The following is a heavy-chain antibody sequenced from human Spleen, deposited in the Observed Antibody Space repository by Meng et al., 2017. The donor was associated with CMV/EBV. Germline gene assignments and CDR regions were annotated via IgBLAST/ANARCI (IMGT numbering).Heavy chain of an antibody. J-gene: IGHJ4*02. D-gene: IGHD2-2*01. CDR3: ARGTWDIVVVPNFDY. V-gene: IGHV4-59*12. CDR1: GGTISSYC. CDR2: IYYSGST. Sequence: SETLSLTCTVSGGTISSYCWSWIRQPPGKGLEWIGYIYYSGSTNYNPSLKSRVTISVDTSKNQFSLKLSTVTAADTAVYYCARGTWDIVVVPNFDYWGQGTLVTVSS.